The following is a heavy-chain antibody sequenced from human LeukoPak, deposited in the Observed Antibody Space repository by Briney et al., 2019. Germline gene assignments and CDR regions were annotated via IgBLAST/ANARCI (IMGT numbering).Heavy chain of an antibody. CDR3: ARDLSDYVWGSYRWNYFDY. Sequence: GRSLRLSCAASGFTFSSYAMHWVRQAPGKGLEWVAVISYDGSNKYYADSVKGRFTISRDNSKNTLYLQMNSLRAEDTAVYYCARDLSDYVWGSYRWNYFDYWSQGTLVTVSS. CDR2: ISYDGSNK. V-gene: IGHV3-30-3*01. D-gene: IGHD3-16*02. J-gene: IGHJ4*02. CDR1: GFTFSSYA.